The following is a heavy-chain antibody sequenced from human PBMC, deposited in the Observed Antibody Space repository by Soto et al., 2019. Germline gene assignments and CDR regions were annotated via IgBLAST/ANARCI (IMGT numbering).Heavy chain of an antibody. D-gene: IGHD5-12*01. V-gene: IGHV1-18*01. CDR3: ARLLSTLSGYDFEDDAFDI. J-gene: IGHJ3*02. CDR1: GYTFTSYA. Sequence: QVQLVQSGAEVRKPGASVKVSCKASGYTFTSYAISWVRQAPGQGLEWMGWTSVYNGNTKYAQKFQDRVTMTTDTSTRTALMDLTILKSDDTAVYYWARLLSTLSGYDFEDDAFDIWGQGTIVTVSS. CDR2: TSVYNGNT.